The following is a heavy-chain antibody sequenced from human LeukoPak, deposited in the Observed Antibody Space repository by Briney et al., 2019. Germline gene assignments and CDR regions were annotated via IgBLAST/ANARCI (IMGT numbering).Heavy chain of an antibody. D-gene: IGHD3/OR15-3a*01. CDR2: INHSGST. V-gene: IGHV4-34*01. J-gene: IGHJ6*04. CDR1: GYSISSGYY. Sequence: SETLSLTCAVSGYSISSGYYWSWIRQLPGKGLEWIGEINHSGSTNYNPSLKSRVTISVDTSKNQFSLKLSSVTAADTAVYYCARGDGLHYYYYGMDVWGKGTTVTVSS. CDR3: ARGDGLHYYYYGMDV.